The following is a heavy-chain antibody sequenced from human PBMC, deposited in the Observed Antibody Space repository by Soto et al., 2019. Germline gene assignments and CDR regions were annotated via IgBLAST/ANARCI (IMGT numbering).Heavy chain of an antibody. Sequence: SEDLSLTCPVSGGSISSSSYYWGWIRQPPGKGLEWIGSIYYSGSTYYNPSLKSRVTISVDTSKNQFSLKLSSVTAADTAVYYCAIQVGATTESAFDIWGQGTMVTVSS. V-gene: IGHV4-39*01. J-gene: IGHJ3*02. CDR1: GGSISSSSYY. D-gene: IGHD1-26*01. CDR3: AIQVGATTESAFDI. CDR2: IYYSGST.